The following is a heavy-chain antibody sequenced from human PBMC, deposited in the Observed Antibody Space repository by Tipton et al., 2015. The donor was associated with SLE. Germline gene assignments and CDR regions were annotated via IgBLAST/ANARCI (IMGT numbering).Heavy chain of an antibody. Sequence: RSLRLSCAASGFTFSSYAMHWVRQAPGKGLEWVAVISYDGSNKYYADSVKGRFTISRDNSKNTLYLQMNSLRAEDTAVYYCAREFTPPYGVDVGGQGSPV. D-gene: IGHD2-15*01. J-gene: IGHJ6*02. V-gene: IGHV3-30*04. CDR1: GFTFSSYA. CDR2: ISYDGSNK. CDR3: AREFTPPYGVDV.